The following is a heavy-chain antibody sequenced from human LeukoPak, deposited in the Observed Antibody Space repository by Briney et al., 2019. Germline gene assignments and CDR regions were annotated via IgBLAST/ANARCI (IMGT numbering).Heavy chain of an antibody. CDR3: ARDDYGGNSFNY. Sequence: GGSLRLSCAASGFTFSSYSMNWVRQAPGKGLEWVSSISSSSSYIYYADSVKGRFTISRDNAKNSLYLQMNSLRAEDTAVYYRARDDYGGNSFNYWGQGTLVTVSS. D-gene: IGHD4-17*01. V-gene: IGHV3-21*01. CDR2: ISSSSSYI. CDR1: GFTFSSYS. J-gene: IGHJ4*02.